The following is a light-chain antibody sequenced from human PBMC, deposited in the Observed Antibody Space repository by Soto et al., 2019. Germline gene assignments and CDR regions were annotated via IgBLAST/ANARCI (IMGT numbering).Light chain of an antibody. CDR1: QKITSNF. CDR3: QETSSAPFT. J-gene: IGKJ3*01. CDR2: GAS. V-gene: IGKV3-20*01. Sequence: EIVLTQSPVTLSLSPGERATLSCRASQKITSNFLAWFQQKAGLAPRLLIYGASTRASGVPDRFSGGGSGTDFVLTISRLEPEDFATYYCQETSSAPFTFGPGTTVDI.